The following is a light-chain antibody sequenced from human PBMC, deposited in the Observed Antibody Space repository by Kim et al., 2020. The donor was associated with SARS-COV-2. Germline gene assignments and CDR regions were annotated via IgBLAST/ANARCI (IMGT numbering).Light chain of an antibody. CDR1: QGLVYSDRNTY. V-gene: IGKV2-30*01. J-gene: IGKJ3*01. CDR2: KVS. Sequence: PASISCRSSQGLVYSDRNTYLNWFHQRPGQSPRRLIYKVSNRDSGVPERFSGSGSGTDFTLHISRVEAEDVGVYYCMQGTHWPFTFGPGTKVDIK. CDR3: MQGTHWPFT.